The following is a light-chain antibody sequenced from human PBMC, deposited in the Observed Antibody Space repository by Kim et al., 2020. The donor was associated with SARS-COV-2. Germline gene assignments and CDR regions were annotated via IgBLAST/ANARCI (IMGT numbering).Light chain of an antibody. CDR2: GKN. Sequence: VALGQTVRITCQGDSLRSYYTTWFQQKPGQAPIVVVYGKNNWPSGIPARFSGSSSGNTASLTITGTQAGDEADYYCNSRDNNDNVLFGGGTQLTVL. CDR3: NSRDNNDNVL. V-gene: IGLV3-19*01. CDR1: SLRSYY. J-gene: IGLJ2*01.